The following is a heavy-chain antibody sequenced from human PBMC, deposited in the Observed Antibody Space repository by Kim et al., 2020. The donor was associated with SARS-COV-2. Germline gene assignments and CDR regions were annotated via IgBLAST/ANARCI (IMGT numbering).Heavy chain of an antibody. V-gene: IGHV1-8*01. CDR2: MNPNSGNT. CDR1: GYTFTSYD. J-gene: IGHJ5*02. D-gene: IGHD3-10*01. Sequence: ASVKVSCKASGYTFTSYDINWVRQATGQGLEWMGWMNPNSGNTGYAQKFQGRVTMTRNTSISTAYMELSSLRSEDTAVYYCARVPNLYGSGKKRKLLGHGAFCDPWGQGTLVTVSS. CDR3: ARVPNLYGSGKKRKLLGHGAFCDP.